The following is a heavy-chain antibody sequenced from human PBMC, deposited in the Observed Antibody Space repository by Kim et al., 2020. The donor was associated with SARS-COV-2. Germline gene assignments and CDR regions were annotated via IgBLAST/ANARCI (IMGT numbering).Heavy chain of an antibody. CDR3: ARHGFLLVRGMNYFDY. J-gene: IGHJ4*02. CDR2: IYYSGST. CDR1: GGSISSSSYY. V-gene: IGHV4-39*01. D-gene: IGHD3-10*01. Sequence: SETLSLTCTVSGGSISSSSYYWGWIRQPPGKGLEWIGSIYYSGSTYYNPSLKSRVTISVDTSKNQFSLKLSSVTAADTAVYYCARHGFLLVRGMNYFDYCGQGTLVTLSS.